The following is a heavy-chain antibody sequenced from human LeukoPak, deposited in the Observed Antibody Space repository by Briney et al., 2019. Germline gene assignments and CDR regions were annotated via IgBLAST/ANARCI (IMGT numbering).Heavy chain of an antibody. CDR1: GGSVSSNSAA. V-gene: IGHV6-1*01. Sequence: SQTLSLTCAISGGSVSSNSAAWNWIRQSPSRGLEWLGRTYYRSKWYNAYAESVKGRITIKPDTSRNQFSLQLDSVTPEDTAVYYCARGHGGYIDSWGQGTLVTVSS. CDR3: ARGHGGYIDS. J-gene: IGHJ4*02. CDR2: TYYRSKWYN. D-gene: IGHD5-12*01.